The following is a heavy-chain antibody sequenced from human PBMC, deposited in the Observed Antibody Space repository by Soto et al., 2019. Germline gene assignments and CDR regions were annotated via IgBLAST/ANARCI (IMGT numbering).Heavy chain of an antibody. CDR3: AILGTYYFDNSDNYFDF. D-gene: IGHD3-22*01. V-gene: IGHV1-3*01. CDR2: INAGNGNT. Sequence: GASVKVSSTASGYTFTRYSIHWVRQAPGQRLEWMGWINAGNGNTKFSQKFQGRVTITRDTSASTAYMELRGLRSEDTAVYYCAILGTYYFDNSDNYFDFWGQGTLVTVSS. CDR1: GYTFTRYS. J-gene: IGHJ4*02.